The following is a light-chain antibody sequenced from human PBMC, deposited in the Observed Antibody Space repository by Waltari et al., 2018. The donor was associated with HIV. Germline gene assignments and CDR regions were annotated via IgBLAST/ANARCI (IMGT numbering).Light chain of an antibody. CDR2: GAS. CDR3: QQYNKWPRT. V-gene: IGKV3-15*01. J-gene: IGKJ1*01. CDR1: QNIITN. Sequence: EIVTTQSPATLSVSPGERVTLSCTASQNIITNLAWYQQKPGQAPRLLIYGASTRATGIPPRFSGGGSGTEFTLTIGSLQSEDFTFYYCQQYNKWPRTFGQGTKVEVK.